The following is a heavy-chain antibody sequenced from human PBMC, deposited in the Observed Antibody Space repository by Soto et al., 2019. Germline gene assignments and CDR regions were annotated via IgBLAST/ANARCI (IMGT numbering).Heavy chain of an antibody. CDR2: ISGSGRTI. J-gene: IGHJ5*02. V-gene: IGHV3-23*01. CDR1: GFTFSSNA. D-gene: IGHD1-1*01. Sequence: SLRLSCVASGFTFSSNAMNWIRRAPGKGLEWVSIISGSGRTIYYADSVRGRFTISRDNSKNTLYLQMNSLGPEDTAVYYCAKKVLAINGNDFFDPWGQGTLVTVSS. CDR3: AKKVLAINGNDFFDP.